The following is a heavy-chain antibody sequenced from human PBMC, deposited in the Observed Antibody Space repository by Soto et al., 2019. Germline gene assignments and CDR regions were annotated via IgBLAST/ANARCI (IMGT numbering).Heavy chain of an antibody. CDR3: ARGKLTYFDY. Sequence: SVKGSCKASGYTFSSYDINWVRRATGQGPEWMGWMNPNSGNTGYAQKFQGRVTMTRNTSISTAYMELSSLRSEDTAVYYCARGKLTYFDYWGQGTLVTVSS. J-gene: IGHJ4*02. CDR1: GYTFSSYD. CDR2: MNPNSGNT. D-gene: IGHD1-1*01. V-gene: IGHV1-8*01.